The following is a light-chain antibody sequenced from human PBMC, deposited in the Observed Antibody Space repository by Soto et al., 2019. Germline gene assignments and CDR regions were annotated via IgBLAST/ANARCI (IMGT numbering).Light chain of an antibody. CDR3: QQYGSSPRT. CDR1: QSVSSY. CDR2: GAS. Sequence: EIVMTQSPATLSVSPGERATLSCRASQSVSSYLAWYQQKLGQAPRVLIYGASSRATGIPDRFSGSGSGTDFTLTISRLEPEDFAVYYCQQYGSSPRTFGQGTKVDIK. V-gene: IGKV3-20*01. J-gene: IGKJ1*01.